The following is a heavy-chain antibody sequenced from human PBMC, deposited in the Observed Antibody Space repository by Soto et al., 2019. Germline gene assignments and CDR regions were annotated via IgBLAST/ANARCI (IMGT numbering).Heavy chain of an antibody. J-gene: IGHJ6*01. D-gene: IGHD1-1*01. Sequence: QVQLVESGGGVVQPGRSLRLSCAASGFTFSSYAMHWVRQAPGKGLEWVAVISYDGSNKYYADSVKGRFTISRDNSKNTLYLQMNSLRAEDTAVSYCARDRLRYNWNDFPYYYYGMDVW. CDR3: ARDRLRYNWNDFPYYYYGMDV. V-gene: IGHV3-30-3*01. CDR2: ISYDGSNK. CDR1: GFTFSSYA.